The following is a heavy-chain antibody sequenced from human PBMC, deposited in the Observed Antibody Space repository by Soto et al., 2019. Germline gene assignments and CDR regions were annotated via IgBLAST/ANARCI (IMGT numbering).Heavy chain of an antibody. J-gene: IGHJ5*02. CDR3: ARLYVVGSPWGFAP. D-gene: IGHD2-15*01. Sequence: CLKVSCKGSGYSFSSYWLGWLRQMPGKGLELMGIIYPGDSNVRYSPSFQGQVTISADKSINTAYLQWSSLRASDTAIYYCARLYVVGSPWGFAPWGQGTRVTVSS. CDR1: GYSFSSYW. V-gene: IGHV5-51*01. CDR2: IYPGDSNV.